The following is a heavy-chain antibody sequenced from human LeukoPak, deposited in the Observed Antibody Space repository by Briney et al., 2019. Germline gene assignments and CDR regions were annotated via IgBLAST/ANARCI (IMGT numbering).Heavy chain of an antibody. CDR2: IKQDGSEK. V-gene: IGHV3-7*01. Sequence: GGSLRLSCAASGFTFSSYAMSWVRQAPGKGLEWVANIKQDGSEKNYVDSVKGRFSISRDNAKNSAYLQMNSLRAEDTAVYYCARGGDYFASGSYYTPSHWGQGTLVTVSS. J-gene: IGHJ4*02. D-gene: IGHD3-10*01. CDR3: ARGGDYFASGSYYTPSH. CDR1: GFTFSSYA.